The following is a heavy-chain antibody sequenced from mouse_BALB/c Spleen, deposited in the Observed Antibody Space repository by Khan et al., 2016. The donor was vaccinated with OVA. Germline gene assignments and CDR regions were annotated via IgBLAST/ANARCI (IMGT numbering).Heavy chain of an antibody. V-gene: IGHV5-17*02. CDR2: ISSGSSTF. D-gene: IGHD2-2*01. J-gene: IGHJ4*01. Sequence: EVELVESGGGLVQPGGSRKLSCAAPGFTFSSFGMFWIRQAPEKGLEWVAYISSGSSTFYYADTVKGRSTISIVNPKTTLCLQITSLRYVATAMYYCARILGCDAMDYWGQVASVTVSS. CDR1: GFTFSSFG. CDR3: ARILGCDAMDY.